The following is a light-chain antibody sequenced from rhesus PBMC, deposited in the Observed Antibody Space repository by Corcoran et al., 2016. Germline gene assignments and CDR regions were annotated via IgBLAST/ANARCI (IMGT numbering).Light chain of an antibody. Sequence: DIQMTQSPSSLSASVGDRVTITCQASQGISNWLAWYQQKPGKAPKLLIYAASSLQSGVPSRFSGIGAVTEFTLTISSLQPEDFATYYCQQHNSNPYSFGQGTKVEIK. V-gene: IGKV1-33*02. J-gene: IGKJ2*01. CDR3: QQHNSNPYS. CDR2: AAS. CDR1: QGISNW.